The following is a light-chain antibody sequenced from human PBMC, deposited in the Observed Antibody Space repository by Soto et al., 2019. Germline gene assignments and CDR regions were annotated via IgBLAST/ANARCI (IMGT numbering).Light chain of an antibody. CDR1: QSLIHSDGNTY. Sequence: DVVMTQSRLSLPVTLGQPASISCRSSQSLIHSDGNTYLNWFQQRPGQSPRRLIYKVSDRDSGVPDRFSGSGSGTDFTLKISRVEAEAVGVYYCMQGTHWPWTFGQGTEVEIK. CDR3: MQGTHWPWT. J-gene: IGKJ1*01. V-gene: IGKV2-30*02. CDR2: KVS.